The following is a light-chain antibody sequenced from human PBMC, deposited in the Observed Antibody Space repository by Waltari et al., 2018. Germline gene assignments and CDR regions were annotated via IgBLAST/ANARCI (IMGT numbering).Light chain of an antibody. CDR2: GGS. Sequence: QSALTQPASVSGSPGQSITISCTGTSSNIGSYNLVSWYQQLPGKAPKLMIYGGSRRPPGISNRFSGSRSGNTASLTISGLQADDEADYYCCAYVGNNNFVFGNGTKVTVL. V-gene: IGLV2-23*01. CDR1: SSNIGSYNL. CDR3: CAYVGNNNFV. J-gene: IGLJ1*01.